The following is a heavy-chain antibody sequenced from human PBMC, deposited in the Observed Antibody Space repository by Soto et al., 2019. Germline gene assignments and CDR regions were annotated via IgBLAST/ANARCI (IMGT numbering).Heavy chain of an antibody. CDR3: ARVGGINWFDP. CDR1: GGTISSGGYY. CDR2: IYYSGST. D-gene: IGHD3-16*01. J-gene: IGHJ5*02. V-gene: IGHV4-31*03. Sequence: SETLSLTCTVSGGTISSGGYYWSWIRQHPGKGLEWIGYIYYSGSTYYNPSLKSRVTISVDTSKNQFSLKLSSVTAADTAVYYCARVGGINWFDPWAQGTLVTVSS.